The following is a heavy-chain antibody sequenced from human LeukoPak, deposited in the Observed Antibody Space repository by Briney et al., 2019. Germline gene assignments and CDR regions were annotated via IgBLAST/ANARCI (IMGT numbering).Heavy chain of an antibody. CDR2: ISAYNGNT. D-gene: IGHD2-2*01. J-gene: IGHJ6*02. V-gene: IGHV1-18*01. Sequence: ASVKVSCTASGYTFTSYGISWVRQAPGQGLEWMGWISAYNGNTNYAQKLQGRVTMTTDTSTSTAYMELRSLRSDNTAVYYCARTPFIVVVVPAALAYYYGMDVWGQGTTVTVSS. CDR1: GYTFTSYG. CDR3: ARTPFIVVVVPAALAYYYGMDV.